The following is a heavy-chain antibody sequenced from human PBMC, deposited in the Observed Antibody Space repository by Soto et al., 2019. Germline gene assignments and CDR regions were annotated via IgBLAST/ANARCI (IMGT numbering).Heavy chain of an antibody. D-gene: IGHD3-9*01. J-gene: IGHJ6*02. CDR1: GFTFSSYS. CDR2: ISSSSSYI. Sequence: PGGSLRLSCAASGFTFSSYSMNWVRQAPGKGLEWVSSISSSSSYIYYADSVKGRFTISRDNAKNSLYLQMNSLRAEDTAVYYCARGVHDIPYYYGMDVWGQGTTVTVSS. V-gene: IGHV3-21*01. CDR3: ARGVHDIPYYYGMDV.